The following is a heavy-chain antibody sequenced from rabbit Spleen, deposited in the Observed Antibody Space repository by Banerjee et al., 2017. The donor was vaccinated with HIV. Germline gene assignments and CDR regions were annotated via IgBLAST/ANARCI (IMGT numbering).Heavy chain of an antibody. D-gene: IGHD4-2*01. CDR2: IYAGGSGIT. Sequence: QQLEESGGDLVKPGASLTLTCKASGFDLSSYYMFWVRQAPGKGLEWIGCIYAGGSGITYYASWAKGRFTVSKTSSTTVTLQLASLTAADTATYFCARDAAGREDFNLWGQGTLVTVS. J-gene: IGHJ4*01. CDR3: ARDAAGREDFNL. CDR1: GFDLSSYY. V-gene: IGHV1S40*01.